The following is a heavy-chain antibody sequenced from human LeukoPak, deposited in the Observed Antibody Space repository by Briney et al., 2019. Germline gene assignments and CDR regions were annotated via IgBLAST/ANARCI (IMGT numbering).Heavy chain of an antibody. V-gene: IGHV4-4*02. J-gene: IGHJ6*02. D-gene: IGHD2-2*01. Sequence: GSLRLSCAASGFTFSSYAMSWVRQPPGKGLEWIGEIYHSGSTNYNPSLKSRVTISVDKSKNQFSLKLSSVTAADTAVYYCARGGSTSYYGMDVWGQGTTVTVSS. CDR1: GFTFSSYAM. CDR3: ARGGSTSYYGMDV. CDR2: IYHSGST.